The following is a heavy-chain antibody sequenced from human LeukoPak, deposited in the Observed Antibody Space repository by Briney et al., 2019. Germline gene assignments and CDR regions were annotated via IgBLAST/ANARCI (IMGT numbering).Heavy chain of an antibody. CDR1: GGSISSSNW. CDR2: IYHSGST. CDR3: ARGPAFLWFGELPFDY. V-gene: IGHV4-4*02. J-gene: IGHJ4*02. D-gene: IGHD3-10*01. Sequence: SGTLSLTCAVSGGSISSSNWWSWVRQPPGKGLEWIGEIYHSGSTNYNPSLKSRVTISVDKSKNQFSLKLSSVTAADTAVYYCARGPAFLWFGELPFDYWGQGTLVTVSS.